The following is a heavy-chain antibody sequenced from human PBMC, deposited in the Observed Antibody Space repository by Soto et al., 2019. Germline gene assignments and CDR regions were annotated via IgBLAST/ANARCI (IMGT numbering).Heavy chain of an antibody. CDR3: AKLSSIAARPFDY. Sequence: GGSLRLSCAASGFTFSSYGMHWVRQAPGKGLEWVAVISYDGSNKYYADSVKGRFTISRDNSKNTLYLQMNSLRAEDTAVYYCAKLSSIAARPFDYWGQGTLVTVS. J-gene: IGHJ4*02. CDR1: GFTFSSYG. CDR2: ISYDGSNK. V-gene: IGHV3-30*18. D-gene: IGHD6-6*01.